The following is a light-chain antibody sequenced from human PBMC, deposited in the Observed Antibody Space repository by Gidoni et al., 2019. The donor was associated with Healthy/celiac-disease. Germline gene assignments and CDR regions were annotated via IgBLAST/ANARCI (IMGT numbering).Light chain of an antibody. Sequence: QSVLQQPPSVSGAPGQRVTISCTGSSSNIGAGYDVHWYQQLPGTAPKLLIYGNSNRPSVVPDRFSGSKSGTSASLALTGLQAEDEADYYCQSYDSILSGSMLFGGGTKLTVL. V-gene: IGLV1-40*01. J-gene: IGLJ2*01. CDR1: SSNIGAGYD. CDR3: QSYDSILSGSML. CDR2: GNS.